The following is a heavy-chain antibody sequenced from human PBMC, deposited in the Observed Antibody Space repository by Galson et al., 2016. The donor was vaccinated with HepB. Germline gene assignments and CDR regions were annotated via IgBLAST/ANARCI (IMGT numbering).Heavy chain of an antibody. V-gene: IGHV3-33*01. D-gene: IGHD3-9*01. CDR2: IWYDGSEK. CDR1: GFTFSNYG. J-gene: IGHJ4*02. CDR3: ARIYYEILTGLTPWYYFDS. Sequence: SLRLSCAASGFTFSNYGMHWVRQAPGKELEWVAVIWYDGSEKYYADSVKGRFTISRDNSKNTLHLQMNSLRAEDTAVYYCARIYYEILTGLTPWYYFDSWGQGTLVTVSS.